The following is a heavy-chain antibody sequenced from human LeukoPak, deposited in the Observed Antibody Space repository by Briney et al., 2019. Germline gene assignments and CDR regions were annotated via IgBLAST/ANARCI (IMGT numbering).Heavy chain of an antibody. Sequence: PGGSLRLSCAASGFTFSNYGMHWVRQAPGKGLEWVANIKQDGSEKNYVDSVKGRFTISRDNAKNSMDLQMNSLRAEDTAVYYCARGLLAAAGIDYWGQGALVTVSS. D-gene: IGHD6-13*01. J-gene: IGHJ4*02. CDR2: IKQDGSEK. CDR1: GFTFSNYG. CDR3: ARGLLAAAGIDY. V-gene: IGHV3-7*04.